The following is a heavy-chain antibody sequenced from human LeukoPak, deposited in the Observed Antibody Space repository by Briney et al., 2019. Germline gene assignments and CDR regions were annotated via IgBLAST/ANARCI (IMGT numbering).Heavy chain of an antibody. CDR2: IYYSGST. CDR1: GGSISSHY. CDR3: AASCSSGGSCYSSSPGYYYYYMDV. Sequence: TPSETLSLTCTVSGGSISSHYWSWIRQPPGKGLEWIGYIYYSGSTNYNPSLKSRVTISVDTSKNQFSLKLSSVTAADTAVYYCAASCSSGGSCYSSSPGYYYYYMDVWGKGTTVTVCS. D-gene: IGHD2-15*01. V-gene: IGHV4-59*11. J-gene: IGHJ6*03.